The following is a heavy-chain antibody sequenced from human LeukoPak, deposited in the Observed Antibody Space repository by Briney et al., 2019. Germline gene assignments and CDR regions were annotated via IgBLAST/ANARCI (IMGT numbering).Heavy chain of an antibody. CDR1: GFTFSSYA. CDR3: AKEGRYCSGGSCDTGGFDI. CDR2: ISGSGGST. V-gene: IGHV3-23*01. J-gene: IGHJ3*02. D-gene: IGHD2-15*01. Sequence: GGSLRLSCAASGFTFSSYAMSWVRQAPGKGLEWVSAISGSGGSTYYADSVKGRFAISRDNSKNTLYLQMNSLRAEDTAVYYCAKEGRYCSGGSCDTGGFDIWGQGTMVTVSS.